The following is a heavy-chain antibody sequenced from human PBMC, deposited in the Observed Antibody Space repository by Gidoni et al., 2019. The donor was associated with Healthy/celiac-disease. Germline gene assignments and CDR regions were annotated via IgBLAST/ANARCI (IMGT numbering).Heavy chain of an antibody. CDR3: ARDMGYSSGWNWFDP. CDR2: RWYDGSNK. Sequence: QVQLVESGGGVVQPGRSLRLSCAASGFTFSSYGMHWVRQAPGKGLEWVAVRWYDGSNKYYADSVKGRFTISRDNSKNTLYLQMNSLRAEDTAVYYCARDMGYSSGWNWFDPWGQGTLVTVSS. V-gene: IGHV3-33*01. CDR1: GFTFSSYG. J-gene: IGHJ5*02. D-gene: IGHD6-19*01.